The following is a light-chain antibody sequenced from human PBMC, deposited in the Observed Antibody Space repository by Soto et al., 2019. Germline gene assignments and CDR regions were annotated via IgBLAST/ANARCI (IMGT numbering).Light chain of an antibody. CDR2: GAS. CDR3: QLYSRSPRQIT. Sequence: EIVLTQSPATLSLSPGEIATLSYTATQSVSSNYLAWYQQKPGQAPRLLIYGASSRATGIPDRFSGSGSGTDCTLTISRLEPEDFAVYYCQLYSRSPRQITFGQGTRLEI. CDR1: QSVSSNY. J-gene: IGKJ5*01. V-gene: IGKV3-20*01.